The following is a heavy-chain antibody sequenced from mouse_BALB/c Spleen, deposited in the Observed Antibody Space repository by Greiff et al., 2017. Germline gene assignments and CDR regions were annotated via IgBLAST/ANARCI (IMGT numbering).Heavy chain of an antibody. J-gene: IGHJ2*01. CDR1: GFNIKDTY. CDR2: IDPANGNT. Sequence: VQLKQSGAELVKPGASVKLSCTASGFNIKDTYMHWVKQRPEQGLEWIGRIDPANGNTKYDPKFQGKATITAYTSSNTAYLQLSSLTSEDTAVYYCARSSYDGYFDYWGQGTTLTVSS. V-gene: IGHV14-3*02. CDR3: ARSSYDGYFDY. D-gene: IGHD2-3*01.